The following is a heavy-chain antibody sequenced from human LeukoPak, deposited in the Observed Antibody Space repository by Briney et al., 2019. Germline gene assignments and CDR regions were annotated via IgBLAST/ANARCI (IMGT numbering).Heavy chain of an antibody. Sequence: SETLSLTCAVYGGSFSGYYWSWIRQPPGKGLEWIGEINHSGSTNYNPSLKSRVTISVDTSKNQFSLKLSSVTAADTAVYYCARVVRYFDSRMDVWGQGTTVTVSS. CDR2: INHSGST. CDR3: ARVVRYFDSRMDV. D-gene: IGHD3-9*01. J-gene: IGHJ6*02. CDR1: GGSFSGYY. V-gene: IGHV4-34*01.